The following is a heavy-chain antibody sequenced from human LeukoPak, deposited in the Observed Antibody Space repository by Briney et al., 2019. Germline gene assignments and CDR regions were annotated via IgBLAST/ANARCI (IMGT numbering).Heavy chain of an antibody. CDR2: IRYDGSNK. Sequence: PGGSLRLSXAASGFTFSSYGMHWVRQAPGKGLEWVAFIRYDGSNKYYADSVNGRFTISRDNSKNTLYLQMNSLRAEDTAVYYCAKGKGNCGGDCRAKDYYYYYMDVWGKGTTVTVSS. J-gene: IGHJ6*03. D-gene: IGHD2-21*01. V-gene: IGHV3-30*02. CDR3: AKGKGNCGGDCRAKDYYYYYMDV. CDR1: GFTFSSYG.